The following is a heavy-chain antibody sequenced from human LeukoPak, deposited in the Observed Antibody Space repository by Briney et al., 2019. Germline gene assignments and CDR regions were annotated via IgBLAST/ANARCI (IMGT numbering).Heavy chain of an antibody. CDR2: IYYSGST. Sequence: SETLSLTCTVSGGSISSYYWSWIRQPPGKGLEWIGYIYYSGSTNYNPSLKSRVTMSVDTSKNQFSLKLSSVTAADTAVYYCARARSYDFWSGYYEGDWFDPWGQGTLVTVSS. J-gene: IGHJ5*02. CDR1: GGSISSYY. CDR3: ARARSYDFWSGYYEGDWFDP. V-gene: IGHV4-59*12. D-gene: IGHD3-3*01.